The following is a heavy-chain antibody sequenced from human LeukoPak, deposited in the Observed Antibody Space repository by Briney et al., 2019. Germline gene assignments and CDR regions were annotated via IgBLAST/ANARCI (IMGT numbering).Heavy chain of an antibody. J-gene: IGHJ1*01. Sequence: PSETLSLTCTVSGGSISSSSYYWGWVRQPPGKGLEWIGSVYYSGITYYNPSLKSRVTIPVDTSKNQFSLKLTSVTAADTAVYYCARQTPDYATLGYFQHWGQGTLVTVSS. CDR2: VYYSGIT. CDR1: GGSISSSSYY. CDR3: ARQTPDYATLGYFQH. V-gene: IGHV4-39*01. D-gene: IGHD4-17*01.